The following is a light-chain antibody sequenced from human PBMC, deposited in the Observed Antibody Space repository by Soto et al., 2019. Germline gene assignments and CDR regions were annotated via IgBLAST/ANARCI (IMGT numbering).Light chain of an antibody. CDR1: QSISSY. CDR2: AAS. V-gene: IGKV1-39*01. J-gene: IGKJ1*01. Sequence: DIQMTQSPSSLSASVGDRVTITCRASQSISSYLNWYQQKPGQAPKLLIYAASSLQSGVPSRFSGSGSGTEFTLTISSLQPEDFATYYCQQRYSTPWTFGQGTKVEIK. CDR3: QQRYSTPWT.